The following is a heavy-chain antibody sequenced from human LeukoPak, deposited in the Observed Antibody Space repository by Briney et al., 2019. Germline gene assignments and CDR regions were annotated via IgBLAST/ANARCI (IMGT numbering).Heavy chain of an antibody. D-gene: IGHD1-26*01. V-gene: IGHV4-61*02. CDR2: IYTSGSA. J-gene: IGHJ4*02. CDR1: GGSISSGSYY. CDR3: ARTIVGATDY. Sequence: SETLSLTCTVSGGSISSGSYYWSWIRQPAGEGLEWIGRIYTSGSANYNPSLKSRVTISVDTSKNQFSLKLSSVTAADTAVYYCARTIVGATDYWGQGTLVTVSS.